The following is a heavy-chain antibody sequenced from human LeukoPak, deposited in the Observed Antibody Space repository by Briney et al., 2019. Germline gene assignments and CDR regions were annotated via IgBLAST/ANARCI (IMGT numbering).Heavy chain of an antibody. Sequence: PSETLSLTCTVTGGSLTSYYWTWIRQPPGKGLEWIGDISYSGSTKYNPTLKSRATISADMSKKQFSLNLTSVTAADTAVYYCAREARGSNGYYYNYWGQGTLVTVSS. V-gene: IGHV4-59*01. J-gene: IGHJ4*02. CDR3: AREARGSNGYYYNY. D-gene: IGHD3-22*01. CDR2: ISYSGST. CDR1: GGSLTSYY.